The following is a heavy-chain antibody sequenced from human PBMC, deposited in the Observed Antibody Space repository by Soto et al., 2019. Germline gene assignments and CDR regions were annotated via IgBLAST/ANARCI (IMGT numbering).Heavy chain of an antibody. V-gene: IGHV4-4*02. CDR2: IYRTGST. D-gene: IGHD1-7*01. J-gene: IGHJ4*02. CDR1: GGSFTSNNW. Sequence: SETLSLTXAVSGGSFTSNNWWTWVRQPPGQGLEWIGEIYRTGSTNYNPSLKSRVTISLDKSENQFSLKVTSLTAADTAVYYCASRDPGTSVDYWGQGTLVTVS. CDR3: ASRDPGTSVDY.